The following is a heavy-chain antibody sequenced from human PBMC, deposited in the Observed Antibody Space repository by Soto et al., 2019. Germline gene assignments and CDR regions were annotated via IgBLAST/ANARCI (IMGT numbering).Heavy chain of an antibody. CDR1: GSSFSSYV. Sequence: PGGSLRLSCLASGSSFSSYVMTAVRQAPGTGLEWVSYISPIRTLATYTDPVQGPPTNSRHTAKKPLFLQMRSLRAEDTAVYYCAREVPDPTTGVPWLDPWGQGTLVTVSS. CDR2: ISPIRTLA. V-gene: IGHV3-21*01. CDR3: AREVPDPTTGVPWLDP. D-gene: IGHD4-17*01. J-gene: IGHJ5*02.